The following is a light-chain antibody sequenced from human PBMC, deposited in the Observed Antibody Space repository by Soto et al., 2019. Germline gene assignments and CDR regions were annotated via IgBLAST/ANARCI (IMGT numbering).Light chain of an antibody. V-gene: IGLV2-11*01. CDR3: CSYAGSYTLYV. J-gene: IGLJ1*01. CDR2: DVN. CDR1: SSDVGSYNY. Sequence: QSALTQPRSVSGSPGQSVTISCTGTSSDVGSYNYVSWYQQHPGKAPKLMIYDVNKRPSGVPDRFSGSKSGNTASLTISGLHAEDEAEYYCCSYAGSYTLYVFGAGTKVTVL.